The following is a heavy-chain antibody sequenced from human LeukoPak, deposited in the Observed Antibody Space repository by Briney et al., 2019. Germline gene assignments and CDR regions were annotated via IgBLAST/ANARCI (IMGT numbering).Heavy chain of an antibody. CDR3: ARDLTHRRNYDNSGYQIVSAF. CDR2: IIPIFGTA. Sequence: EASVKVSCKASGGTFSSYAISWVRQAPGQGLEWMGGIIPIFGTANYAQKFQGRVTITADKSTSTAYMELSSLRSDDTAVHYCARDLTHRRNYDNSGYQIVSAFWGQGTLVTVSS. J-gene: IGHJ4*02. CDR1: GGTFSSYA. D-gene: IGHD3-22*01. V-gene: IGHV1-69*06.